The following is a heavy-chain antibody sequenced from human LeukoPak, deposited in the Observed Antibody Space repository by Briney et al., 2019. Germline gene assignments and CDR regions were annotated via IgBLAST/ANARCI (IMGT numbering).Heavy chain of an antibody. V-gene: IGHV4-4*02. CDR3: ARDRSSYDYGDYYYGMDV. CDR1: GDSISSSNW. CDR2: IYHSGST. J-gene: IGHJ6*02. D-gene: IGHD4-17*01. Sequence: SGTLSLTCAVSGDSISSSNWWRWVRQAPGKGLEWIGEIYHSGSTNYNPSLKSRVTISVDTSKDQFSLKLSSVTAADTAVYYCARDRSSYDYGDYYYGMDVWGQGTTVTVSS.